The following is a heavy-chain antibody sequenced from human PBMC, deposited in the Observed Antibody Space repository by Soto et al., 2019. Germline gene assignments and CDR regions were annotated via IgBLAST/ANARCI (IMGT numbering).Heavy chain of an antibody. CDR1: GYTFTSYG. CDR3: ARGGINGTPKAFDI. J-gene: IGHJ3*02. V-gene: IGHV1-18*01. D-gene: IGHD1-20*01. Sequence: ASVKDSCKASGYTFTSYGSSWLRQAPGQGLEWMGWISAYNGNTNYAQKLQGRVTMTTDTSTSTAYMELRSLRSDDTAVYYCARGGINGTPKAFDIWGQGTMVTVSS. CDR2: ISAYNGNT.